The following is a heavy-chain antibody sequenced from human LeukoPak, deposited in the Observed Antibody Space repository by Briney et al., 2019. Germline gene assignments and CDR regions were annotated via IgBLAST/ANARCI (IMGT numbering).Heavy chain of an antibody. J-gene: IGHJ4*02. D-gene: IGHD1-26*01. V-gene: IGHV3-23*01. CDR1: GFTFSSIA. CDR3: AKDLGRYRNNFFDY. CDR2: ISGSGGGT. Sequence: GGSLRLSCAASGFTFSSIAMSWVRQAPDKGLEWVSAISGSGGGTYYADSVKGRFTISRDDSKNTLYLQMNSLRADDTAVYYCAKDLGRYRNNFFDYWGQGNLVTVSS.